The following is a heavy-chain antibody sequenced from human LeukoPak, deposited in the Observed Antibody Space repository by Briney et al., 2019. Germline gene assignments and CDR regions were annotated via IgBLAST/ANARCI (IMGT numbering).Heavy chain of an antibody. V-gene: IGHV3-74*01. CDR3: ARDGSNDLAFDI. J-gene: IGHJ3*02. CDR1: GFTFSSCW. Sequence: GGSLRLSCAASGFTFSSCWMHWVRQAPGKGLVWVSRINPDGSTTSYADSVKGRFTISRDSAKNTLYLQMNSLRVEDTAVYYCARDGSNDLAFDIWGQGTMVTVSS. D-gene: IGHD5-24*01. CDR2: INPDGSTT.